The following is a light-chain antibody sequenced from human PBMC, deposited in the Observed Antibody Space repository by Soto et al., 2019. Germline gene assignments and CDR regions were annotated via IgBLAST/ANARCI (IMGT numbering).Light chain of an antibody. CDR3: QQYGSSPQT. V-gene: IGKV3-20*01. CDR2: GAS. J-gene: IGKJ1*01. CDR1: QSVSSSY. Sequence: EIVLTQSPGTLSLSPGERATLSCRASQSVSSSYLAWYQQKPGQAPRLLIYGASSRATVIPDRFSGSGSGTDFTLTISRPEPEDFAVYYCQQYGSSPQTFGQGTKVEIK.